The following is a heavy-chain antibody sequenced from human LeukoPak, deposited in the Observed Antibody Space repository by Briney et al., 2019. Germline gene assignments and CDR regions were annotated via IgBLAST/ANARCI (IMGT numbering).Heavy chain of an antibody. CDR1: GFTFSSYA. D-gene: IGHD3-10*01. CDR3: AKDDNYYGSGSYLDY. CDR2: ISGSGGST. J-gene: IGHJ4*02. V-gene: IGHV3-23*01. Sequence: GGSLRLSCAAAGFTFSSYAMSWVRQAPGKGLEWVSFISGSGGSTYYADSAEGRFTISRDNSKNTLYLQMNSLRAEDTAVYYCAKDDNYYGSGSYLDYWGQGTLVTVSS.